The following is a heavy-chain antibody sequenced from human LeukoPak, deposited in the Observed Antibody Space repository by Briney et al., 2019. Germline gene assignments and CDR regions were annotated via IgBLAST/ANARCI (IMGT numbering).Heavy chain of an antibody. Sequence: PGGPLRLSCAASGFTFSSYAMSWVRQAPGKGLEWVSAISGSGGSTYYADSVKGRFTISRDNSKNTLYLQMNSLRAEDTAVYYCAKVIAGKGNFDWLLSSDAFDIWGQGTMVTVSS. D-gene: IGHD3-9*01. CDR2: ISGSGGST. J-gene: IGHJ3*02. V-gene: IGHV3-23*01. CDR3: AKVIAGKGNFDWLLSSDAFDI. CDR1: GFTFSSYA.